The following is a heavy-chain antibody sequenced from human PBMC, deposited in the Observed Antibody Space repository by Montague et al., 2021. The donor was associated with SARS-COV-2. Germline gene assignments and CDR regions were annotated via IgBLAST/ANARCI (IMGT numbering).Heavy chain of an antibody. V-gene: IGHV6-1*01. Sequence: CAISGDSVSSNSAAGNWIRQSPSRGLEWLGRTYYRSKWYNDYAVSVKGRITINPDTSKNQFSLQLNSVTPEDTTVYYCARDLKPPGDILTGYLPYYYYMDVWGKGTTVTVSS. D-gene: IGHD3-9*01. CDR1: GDSVSSNSAA. CDR2: TYYRSKWYN. J-gene: IGHJ6*03. CDR3: ARDLKPPGDILTGYLPYYYYMDV.